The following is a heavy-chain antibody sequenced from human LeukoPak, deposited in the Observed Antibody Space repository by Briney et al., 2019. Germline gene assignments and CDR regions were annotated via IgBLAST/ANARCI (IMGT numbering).Heavy chain of an antibody. CDR1: GYTFTSYE. D-gene: IGHD2-2*01. CDR3: ARGCIVVVRAAKYNWFDP. CDR2: MNPNSGNT. Sequence: ASVKVSCKTSGYTFTSYEINWVRQATGQGLEWMGWMNPNSGNTGYAQKFQGRVTMTRHTSISTAYMELSSLRSEDTAVYYCARGCIVVVRAAKYNWFDPWGQGTLVTVSS. J-gene: IGHJ5*02. V-gene: IGHV1-8*01.